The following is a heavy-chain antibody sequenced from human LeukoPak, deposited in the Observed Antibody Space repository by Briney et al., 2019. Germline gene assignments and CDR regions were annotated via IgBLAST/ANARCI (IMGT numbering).Heavy chain of an antibody. CDR1: GFTFSSYS. CDR3: ASVRYCSSTSCLEGALDP. D-gene: IGHD2-2*01. V-gene: IGHV3-21*05. CDR2: ICSSSSYI. Sequence: GGSLRLSCAASGFTFSSYSMNWVRQAPGEGLEWVSFICSSSSYIYYADSVKGRFSNSRDNAKNSLYLQMNTLRAEDTAVYYCASVRYCSSTSCLEGALDPWGQGILVTVSS. J-gene: IGHJ5*02.